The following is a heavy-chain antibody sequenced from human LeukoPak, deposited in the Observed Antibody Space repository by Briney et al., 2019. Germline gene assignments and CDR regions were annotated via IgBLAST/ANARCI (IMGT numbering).Heavy chain of an antibody. CDR1: GYTFTGYY. CDR3: ARDGASSCSGGSCYSANSYYYYMDV. CDR2: INPNSGGT. D-gene: IGHD2-15*01. Sequence: ASVKVSCKASGYTFTGYYMHWVRQAPGQGLEWMGWINPNSGGTNYAQKFQGRVTMTRDTSISTAYMELSRLRSDDTAVYYCARDGASSCSGGSCYSANSYYYYMDVWGKGTTVTVSS. J-gene: IGHJ6*03. V-gene: IGHV1-2*02.